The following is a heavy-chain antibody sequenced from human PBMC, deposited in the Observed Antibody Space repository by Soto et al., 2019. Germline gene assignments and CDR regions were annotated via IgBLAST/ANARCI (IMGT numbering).Heavy chain of an antibody. CDR1: GFSFDEYA. CDR2: INWNSGNI. CDR3: AKATKYCSSGVCSVFDY. V-gene: IGHV3-9*01. J-gene: IGHJ4*02. D-gene: IGHD2-8*01. Sequence: EVKVAESGGGSVQPGRSLRLSCEASGFSFDEYAMHWVRQVPGKGLEWVSSINWNSGNIGYADSVRGRFTISRDNAKNSLYLQMNSLRPEDTAFYYCAKATKYCSSGVCSVFDYWGQGTLVTVSS.